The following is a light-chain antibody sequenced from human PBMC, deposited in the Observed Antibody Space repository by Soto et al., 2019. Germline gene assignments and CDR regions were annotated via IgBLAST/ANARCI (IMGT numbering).Light chain of an antibody. CDR3: SSYTPSSTYV. Sequence: QSALTQPASVSGSPGQSITISCTGTSSDVGGYNYVSWYQQYPGKAPKLMIYDVSSRPSGVSNRFSGSKSCNTASLTISGLQAEDEADYHCSSYTPSSTYVFGTGTKVTVL. V-gene: IGLV2-14*03. CDR1: SSDVGGYNY. CDR2: DVS. J-gene: IGLJ1*01.